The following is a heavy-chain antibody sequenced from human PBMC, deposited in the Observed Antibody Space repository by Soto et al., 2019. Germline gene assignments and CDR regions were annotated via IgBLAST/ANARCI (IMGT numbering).Heavy chain of an antibody. J-gene: IGHJ5*02. CDR3: ARGISKYSSWYEPHTWFDA. CDR2: LYFNGGT. Sequence: QVQLQESGPGLVKPSQTLSLPCNVSGGPINSPDYYWTWIRQSPGKGLEWIGYLYFNGGTQYNPSLRSPISMSLDTSKKHFYLKMRSVTGADTAVYYCARGISKYSSWYEPHTWFDAWGEGALVTVSS. CDR1: GGPINSPDYY. V-gene: IGHV4-30-4*01. D-gene: IGHD6-13*01.